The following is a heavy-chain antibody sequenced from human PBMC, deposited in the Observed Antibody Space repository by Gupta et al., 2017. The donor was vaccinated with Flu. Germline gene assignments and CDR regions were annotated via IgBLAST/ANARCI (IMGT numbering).Heavy chain of an antibody. Sequence: QVQLQQWGAGLLKPSETLSLTCAVYVWSFSGYYWSWIRQPPGKGLEWIGEINHSGSTNYNPSRKRRVTISVETSKNQLSLKLRSVTAEDTAVYYCARVSGGDSYGGPDYWGQGTLVTVSS. J-gene: IGHJ4*02. CDR1: VWSFSGYY. D-gene: IGHD5-18*01. V-gene: IGHV4-34*01. CDR3: ARVSGGDSYGGPDY. CDR2: INHSGST.